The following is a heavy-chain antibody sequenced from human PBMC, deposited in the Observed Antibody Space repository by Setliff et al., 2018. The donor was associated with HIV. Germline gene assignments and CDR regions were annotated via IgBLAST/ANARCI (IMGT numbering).Heavy chain of an antibody. CDR2: INAGNDDP. CDR3: ARGRGPSRFDY. J-gene: IGHJ4*01. Sequence: ASVKVSCKASGFTFTNYAIHWVRQAPGQRLEWLGWINAGNDDPKYSQKFQGRVTITRDTSITTAYMELSSLRSEDTAIYYCARGRGPSRFDYWGQGTLVIVSS. CDR1: GFTFTNYA. V-gene: IGHV1-3*01.